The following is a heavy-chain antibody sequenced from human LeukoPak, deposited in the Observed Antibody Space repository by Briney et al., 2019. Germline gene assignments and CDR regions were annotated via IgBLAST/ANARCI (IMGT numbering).Heavy chain of an antibody. CDR3: ARPYCSSTSCQGDFDY. D-gene: IGHD2-2*01. V-gene: IGHV3-30-3*01. Sequence: PGGSLRLSCAASGFTFSSYAMHWVRQAPGKGLEWVAFISYDGSNKYYADSVKGRFTISRDNSKNTLYLQMNSLRAEDTAVYYCARPYCSSTSCQGDFDYWGQGTLVTVSS. CDR2: ISYDGSNK. CDR1: GFTFSSYA. J-gene: IGHJ4*02.